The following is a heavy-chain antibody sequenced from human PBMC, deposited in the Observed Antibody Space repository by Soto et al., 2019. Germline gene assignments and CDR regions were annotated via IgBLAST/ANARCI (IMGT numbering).Heavy chain of an antibody. J-gene: IGHJ6*02. CDR3: AGTYYYGSGSSQLYYYYGMDV. CDR2: MNPNSGNT. CDR1: GYTFTSYD. Sequence: QVQLVQSGAEVKKPGASVKVSCKASGYTFTSYDINWVRQATGQGFEWMGWMNPNSGNTGYAQKFQGRVTMTRNTSISTAYMELSSLRSEDTAVYYCAGTYYYGSGSSQLYYYYGMDVWGQGTTVTVSS. V-gene: IGHV1-8*01. D-gene: IGHD3-10*01.